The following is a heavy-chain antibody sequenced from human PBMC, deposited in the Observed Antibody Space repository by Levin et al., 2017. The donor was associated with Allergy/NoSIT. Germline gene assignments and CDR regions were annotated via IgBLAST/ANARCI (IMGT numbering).Heavy chain of an antibody. CDR2: IGGSGTET. V-gene: IGHV3-23*01. J-gene: IGHJ4*02. Sequence: SCAASGFTFNNYAMSWVRQAPGKGLQWVSIIGGSGTETFYADSVKGRFTISRDNSKNMLYLQMNSLRAEDTAIYYCAKGRGAISPTSRYLEFWGQGILVTVSS. CDR3: AKGRGAISPTSRYLEF. D-gene: IGHD1-1*01. CDR1: GFTFNNYA.